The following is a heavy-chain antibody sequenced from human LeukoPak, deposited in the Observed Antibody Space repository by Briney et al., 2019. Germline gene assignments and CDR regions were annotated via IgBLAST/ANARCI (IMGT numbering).Heavy chain of an antibody. CDR3: ARDGTSTDDY. D-gene: IGHD2-2*01. J-gene: IGHJ4*02. CDR2: ISGYNDNT. CDR1: GYTFTNYG. Sequence: ASVKVSCKASGYTFTNYGISWVRQAPGQGLEWMGWISGYNDNTNYAQKIQGRLTVTTDTSTSTTYMELRSLRSDDTAVYYCARDGTSTDDYWGQGTLVTVSS. V-gene: IGHV1-18*01.